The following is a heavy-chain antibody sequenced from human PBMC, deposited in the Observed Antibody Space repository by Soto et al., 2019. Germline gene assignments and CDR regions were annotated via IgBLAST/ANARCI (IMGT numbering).Heavy chain of an antibody. V-gene: IGHV1-18*04. D-gene: IGHD1-1*01. CDR1: GYTFTTYG. CDR2: ISPYNGTT. CDR3: ARDGERDTGLNFYYYLHGMDA. Sequence: WASVKVSCKASGYTFTTYGISWVRQAPGQGLEWMGWISPYNGTTKYAEKFQGEITMTTDTATSTAYMDLSSLRSDDTAVYYCARDGERDTGLNFYYYLHGMDAWGQGTRVTVSS. J-gene: IGHJ6*02.